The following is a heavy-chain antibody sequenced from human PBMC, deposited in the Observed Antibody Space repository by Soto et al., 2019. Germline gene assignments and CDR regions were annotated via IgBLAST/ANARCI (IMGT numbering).Heavy chain of an antibody. CDR3: ARDQVLYDAFDI. J-gene: IGHJ3*02. V-gene: IGHV4-59*01. Sequence: QVQLQESGPGLVKPSETLSLMCTVSGGSISSYYWSWIRQPPGKGLEWIGYIYYSGSTNYNPSLKRRVTISVDTSKNQFSLKLSSVTAADTAVYYCARDQVLYDAFDIWGQGTMVTVSS. CDR1: GGSISSYY. D-gene: IGHD3-16*01. CDR2: IYYSGST.